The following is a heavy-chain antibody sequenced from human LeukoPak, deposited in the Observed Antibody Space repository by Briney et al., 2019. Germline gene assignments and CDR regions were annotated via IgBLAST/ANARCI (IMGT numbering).Heavy chain of an antibody. CDR3: AWYRMVRGVISLDY. Sequence: PSETLSLTCTVSGGSISSGGYYWSWIRQHPGKGLEWIGYIYYSGSTYYNPSLKSRATISVDTSKNQFSLKLSSVTAADTAVYYCAWYRMVRGVISLDYWGQGTLVTVSS. D-gene: IGHD3-10*01. CDR1: GGSISSGGYY. J-gene: IGHJ4*02. V-gene: IGHV4-31*03. CDR2: IYYSGST.